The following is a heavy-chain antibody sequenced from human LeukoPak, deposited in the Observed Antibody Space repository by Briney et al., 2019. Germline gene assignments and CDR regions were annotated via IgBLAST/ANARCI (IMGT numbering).Heavy chain of an antibody. CDR3: AKVYYDSSGYYYLQYYFDY. CDR2: ISGSGGST. Sequence: PVGSLRLSCAASGFTFSRYAVSWVRQAPGKGLEAFSSISGSGGSTYYADSVKGRFTISRDNSKNTLYLQMNSLRAEDTAVYYCAKVYYDSSGYYYLQYYFDYWGQGTLVTVSS. V-gene: IGHV3-23*01. D-gene: IGHD3-22*01. CDR1: GFTFSRYA. J-gene: IGHJ4*02.